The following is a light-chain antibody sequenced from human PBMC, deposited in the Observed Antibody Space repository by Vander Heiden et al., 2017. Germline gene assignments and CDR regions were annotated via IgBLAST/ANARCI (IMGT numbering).Light chain of an antibody. Sequence: QSLQNKPPSASGTPRQTATLSYSGSSSHIGSNYVYWYQKLPGTAPKLLIYRNNQRPSGVPDRFSGSKSGTSASLAISGLGSGGEADYYCAAWDDSLGGRVFGGGTKLTVL. CDR1: SSHIGSNY. V-gene: IGLV1-47*01. CDR2: RNN. CDR3: AAWDDSLGGRV. J-gene: IGLJ3*02.